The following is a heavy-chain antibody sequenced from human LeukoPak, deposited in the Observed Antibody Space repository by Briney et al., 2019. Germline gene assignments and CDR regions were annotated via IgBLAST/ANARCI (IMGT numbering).Heavy chain of an antibody. CDR3: ARGPRYNWNSNYFPFDY. V-gene: IGHV3-21*01. D-gene: IGHD1-7*01. CDR2: ISSSSSYI. J-gene: IGHJ4*02. CDR1: GFTVSSYS. Sequence: GGSLRLSCAASGFTVSSYSMNWVRQAPGKGLEWVSFISSSSSYIYYADSVKGRFTVSRDNAKNSLYLQMNSLRVEDTAVYYCARGPRYNWNSNYFPFDYWGQGTLVTVSS.